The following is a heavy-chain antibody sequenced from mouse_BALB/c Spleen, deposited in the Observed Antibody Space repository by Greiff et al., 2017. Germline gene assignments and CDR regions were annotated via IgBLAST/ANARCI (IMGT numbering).Heavy chain of an antibody. V-gene: IGHV5-6*01. CDR1: GFTFSSYG. CDR2: ISSGGSYT. CDR3: ARSPYYYSSRRDYFDD. J-gene: IGHJ2*01. Sequence: EVKLVESGGDLVKPGGFLKLSCAASGFTFSSYGMSWVRQTPDKRLEWVATISSGGSYTYYPDSVKGRFTISRDNAKNTLYLQMSSLKSEDTAMYYCARSPYYYSSRRDYFDDWGQGTTLTVSS. D-gene: IGHD1-1*01.